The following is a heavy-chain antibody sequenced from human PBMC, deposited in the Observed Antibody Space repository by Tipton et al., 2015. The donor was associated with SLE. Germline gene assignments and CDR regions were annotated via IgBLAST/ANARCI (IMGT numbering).Heavy chain of an antibody. Sequence: TLSLTCTVSGGSISSKNYYWGWIRQPPGKGLEWIGSIHYSGITYYNPSLKSRVTMSVDRSKNQFSLRLTSVTAADTAVYYCATELFRGYTSGWGPDYWGQGTLVTVSS. J-gene: IGHJ4*02. CDR3: ATELFRGYTSGWGPDY. V-gene: IGHV4-39*07. CDR2: IHYSGIT. CDR1: GGSISSKNYY. D-gene: IGHD6-19*01.